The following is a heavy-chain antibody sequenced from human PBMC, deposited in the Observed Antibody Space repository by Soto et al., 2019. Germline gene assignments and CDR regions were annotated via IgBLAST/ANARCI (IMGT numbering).Heavy chain of an antibody. CDR1: GFTFSSYA. Sequence: PVGSLRISCAASGFTFSSYAMSWVRQAPGKGLEWVSAISGSGGSTYYADSVKGRFTISRDNSKNTLYLQMNSLGAEDTAVYYCAKAPDSNPLEVDYWGQGTLVTVSS. J-gene: IGHJ4*02. CDR2: ISGSGGST. V-gene: IGHV3-23*01. D-gene: IGHD4-4*01. CDR3: AKAPDSNPLEVDY.